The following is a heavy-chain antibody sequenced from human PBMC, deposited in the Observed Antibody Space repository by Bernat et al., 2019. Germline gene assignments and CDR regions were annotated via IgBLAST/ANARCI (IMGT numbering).Heavy chain of an antibody. CDR3: ARGSPRSSLTGWFDP. CDR2: IYYSGST. V-gene: IGHV4-31*03. J-gene: IGHJ5*02. Sequence: QVQLQESGPGLVKPSQTLSLTCTVSGGSISSGGYYWSWIRQHPGKGLEWIGYIYYSGSTYYNPSLKSRVTISVDTSKNQFSLKLSSVTAADTAVYYCARGSPRSSLTGWFDPWGQGTLVTVSS. CDR1: GGSISSGGYY. D-gene: IGHD6-6*01.